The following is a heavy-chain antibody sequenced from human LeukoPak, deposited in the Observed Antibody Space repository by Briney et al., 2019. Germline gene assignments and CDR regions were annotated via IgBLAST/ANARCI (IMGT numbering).Heavy chain of an antibody. J-gene: IGHJ4*02. CDR2: INHSGST. CDR3: ARRLRNLRGSGWGSDY. CDR1: GYSISSGYY. V-gene: IGHV4-38-2*02. Sequence: KPSETLSLTCTVSGYSISSGYYWSWIRQPPGKGLEWIGEINHSGSTNYNPSLKSRDTISVDTSKNQFSLKLSSVTAADTAVYYCARRLRNLRGSGWGSDYWGQGTLVTVSS. D-gene: IGHD6-19*01.